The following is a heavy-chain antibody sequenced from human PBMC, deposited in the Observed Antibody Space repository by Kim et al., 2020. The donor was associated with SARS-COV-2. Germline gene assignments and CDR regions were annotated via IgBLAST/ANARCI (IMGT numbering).Heavy chain of an antibody. J-gene: IGHJ3*02. CDR1: GFIFSDHY. CDR2: IRNKASSYST. V-gene: IGHV3-72*01. CDR3: TRDNNGGADI. D-gene: IGHD1-1*01. Sequence: GGSLRLSCAASGFIFSDHYMDWVRQAPGKGLEWIGRIRNKASSYSTEYAASVKGRFVISKDDSTNSLSLEMNSLETDDTAVYFCTRDNNGGADIWGQGTMVTVSS.